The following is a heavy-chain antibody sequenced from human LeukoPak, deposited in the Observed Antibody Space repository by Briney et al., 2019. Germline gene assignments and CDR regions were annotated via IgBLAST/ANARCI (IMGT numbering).Heavy chain of an antibody. Sequence: SVKVSCKASGGTFSSYAISWVRQAPGQGLEWMGGIIPIFGTANYAQKFQGRVTITADKSTSTAYMELSSLRSEDTAVYYCARSTDLIYWYFDLWGRGTLVTVSS. V-gene: IGHV1-69*06. CDR3: ARSTDLIYWYFDL. CDR1: GGTFSSYA. D-gene: IGHD3-3*01. J-gene: IGHJ2*01. CDR2: IIPIFGTA.